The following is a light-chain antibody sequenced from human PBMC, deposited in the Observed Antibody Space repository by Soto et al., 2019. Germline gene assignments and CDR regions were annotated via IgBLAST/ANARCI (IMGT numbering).Light chain of an antibody. CDR2: GAS. CDR3: QQYGTSPVT. CDR1: QSVSSNY. J-gene: IGKJ1*01. V-gene: IGKV3-20*01. Sequence: EIVLTQSPGTLSLSPGERATLSCRASQSVSSNYLAWYQQKPGQAPRLLIYGASSRATGIPDRFSGSGSGTDFTLTINRLEPEDFAVFYCQQYGTSPVTFGQGTRWIS.